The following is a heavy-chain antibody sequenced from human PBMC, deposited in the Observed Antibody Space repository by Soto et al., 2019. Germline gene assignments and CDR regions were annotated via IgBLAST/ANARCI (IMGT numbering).Heavy chain of an antibody. CDR1: GFTFSRNA. J-gene: IGHJ4*02. CDR3: ARVLNWFGTFFDY. D-gene: IGHD3-10*01. Sequence: PGGSLRLSCTASGFTFSRNAMLWVRQAPGKGLAWVALISYDGSNKYYADSVKGRSAISRDNAEDSVFLQMNSLTVDDTAVYYCARVLNWFGTFFDYWGQGTLVTVSS. CDR2: ISYDGSNK. V-gene: IGHV3-30*03.